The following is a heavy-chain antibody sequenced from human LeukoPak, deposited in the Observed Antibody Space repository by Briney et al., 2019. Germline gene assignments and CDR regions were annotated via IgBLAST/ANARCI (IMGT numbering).Heavy chain of an antibody. V-gene: IGHV3-30*02. CDR1: IFSFSTFG. CDR3: AKGLGDYDDFRLGF. J-gene: IGHJ4*02. Sequence: PGGSLRLSCAASIFSFSTFGFHWVRQAPGKGLEWVAFIPYDGSDKYYADSVKGRFTVSRDNSKNTPYLHMNSLRVEDTAVYYCAKGLGDYDDFRLGFWGQGTLVTVSS. D-gene: IGHD4-17*01. CDR2: IPYDGSDK.